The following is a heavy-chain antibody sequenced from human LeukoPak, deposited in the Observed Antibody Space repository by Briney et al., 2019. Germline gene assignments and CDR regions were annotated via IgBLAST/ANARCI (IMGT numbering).Heavy chain of an antibody. CDR2: IGGSNGIT. D-gene: IGHD1-26*01. CDR3: AKDLSGSYGLPSFDY. J-gene: IGHJ4*02. Sequence: GGSLRLSCAASRFTFNSYAMSWVRQAPGKGLEWVSVIGGSNGITFYVGSVKGRFTISRDNSKDTLYLQMNSLRAEDTAVYYCAKDLSGSYGLPSFDYWGQGTLVTVSS. CDR1: RFTFNSYA. V-gene: IGHV3-23*01.